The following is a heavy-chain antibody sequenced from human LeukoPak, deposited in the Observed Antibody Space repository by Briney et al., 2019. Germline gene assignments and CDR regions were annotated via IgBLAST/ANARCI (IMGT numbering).Heavy chain of an antibody. V-gene: IGHV3-30-3*01. CDR2: ISYERSNK. J-gene: IGHJ5*02. Sequence: GGSLRLSCAGSGFNFKNYALHWIRQAPGKGLEWMAAISYERSNKDYADSVKGRFTISRDKSHNTVFLQMNSLRTEDTAVYFCARGKGIRYLEWLLSYHWGQGTLVTVSS. CDR3: ARGKGIRYLEWLLSYH. CDR1: GFNFKNYA. D-gene: IGHD3-3*01.